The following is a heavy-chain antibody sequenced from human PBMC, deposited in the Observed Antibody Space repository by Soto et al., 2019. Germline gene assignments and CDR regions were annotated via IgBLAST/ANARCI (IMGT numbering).Heavy chain of an antibody. V-gene: IGHV5-10-1*01. CDR3: ARLGPYCSSTSCSKDHYYYGMDV. CDR2: IDPSDSYT. Sequence: PGESLKISCKGSGYSFTSYWISWVRQMPGKGLEWMGRIDPSDSYTNYSPSFQGHVTISADKSISTAYLQWSSLKASDTAMYYCARLGPYCSSTSCSKDHYYYGMDVWGQGTTVTVSS. D-gene: IGHD2-2*01. J-gene: IGHJ6*02. CDR1: GYSFTSYW.